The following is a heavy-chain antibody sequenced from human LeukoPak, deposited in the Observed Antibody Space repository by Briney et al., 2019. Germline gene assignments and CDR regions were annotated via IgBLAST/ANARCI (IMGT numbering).Heavy chain of an antibody. CDR2: ISYDGLKK. J-gene: IGHJ6*04. Sequence: GGSLRLSCAASGFTFSSHGIHWVRQAPGKGLEWVAVISYDGLKKYHSDSVKGRFTISRDNSKNTLYLHMNSLRIEDTAVYYCARVVSDDLWTGYHNYFYYGMDVWGKGTTVTVSS. D-gene: IGHD3/OR15-3a*01. CDR1: GFTFSSHG. CDR3: ARVVSDDLWTGYHNYFYYGMDV. V-gene: IGHV3-30*03.